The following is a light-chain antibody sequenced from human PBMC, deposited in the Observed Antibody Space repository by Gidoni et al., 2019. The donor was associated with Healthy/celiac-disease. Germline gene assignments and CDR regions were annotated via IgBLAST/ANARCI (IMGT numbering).Light chain of an antibody. CDR3: QSYDSSLSEGV. V-gene: IGLV1-40*01. CDR1: SSTIGAGYD. Sequence: QSVLTQPPSVSGAPGQRVTISCTGSSSTIGAGYDVHWYQQLPGTAPKLLIYGNSNRPSGVPDRFSGSKSGTSASLAITGLQAEDEAEYYCQSYDSSLSEGVFGGGTKLTVL. CDR2: GNS. J-gene: IGLJ3*02.